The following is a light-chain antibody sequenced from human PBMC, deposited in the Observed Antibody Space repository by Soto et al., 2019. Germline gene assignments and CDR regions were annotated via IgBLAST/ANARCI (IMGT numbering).Light chain of an antibody. J-gene: IGLJ2*01. CDR3: QSYDRSLHASV. Sequence: QSALTQPASVSGSPGQSITISCTGTSSDVGGYNYVSWYQQHPGKAPKVMIYEVSNRPSGVSNRFSGSKSGNTASLTISGLQAEDEADYFCQSYDRSLHASVFGGGTKLTVL. CDR1: SSDVGGYNY. V-gene: IGLV2-14*01. CDR2: EVS.